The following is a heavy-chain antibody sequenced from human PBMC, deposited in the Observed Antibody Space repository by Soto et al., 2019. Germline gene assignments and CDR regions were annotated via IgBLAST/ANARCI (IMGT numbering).Heavy chain of an antibody. CDR1: GGSFSGYY. D-gene: IGHD3-9*01. V-gene: IGHV4-34*01. CDR3: ARGMGYYDILTGYSPPSYYYYYGMDV. Sequence: SETLSLTCAVYGGSFSGYYWSWIRQPPGKGLEWIGEINHSGSTNYNPSLKSRVTISVDTSKNQFSLKLSSATAADTAVYYCARGMGYYDILTGYSPPSYYYYYGMDVWGQGTTVTVSS. J-gene: IGHJ6*02. CDR2: INHSGST.